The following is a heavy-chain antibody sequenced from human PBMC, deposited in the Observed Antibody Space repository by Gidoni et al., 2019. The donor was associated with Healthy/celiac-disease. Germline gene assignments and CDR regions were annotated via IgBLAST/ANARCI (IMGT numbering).Heavy chain of an antibody. CDR2: ISYDGSNK. J-gene: IGHJ4*02. Sequence: QVQLVESGGGVVQPGRSLRLSCAASGFTFSSYGMHWVRQAPGKGLEWVAVISYDGSNKYYADSVKGRFTISRDNSKNTLYLQMNSLRAEDTAVYYCAKELHLGMIVGPFDYWGQGTLVTVSS. CDR1: GFTFSSYG. V-gene: IGHV3-30*18. CDR3: AKELHLGMIVGPFDY. D-gene: IGHD3-22*01.